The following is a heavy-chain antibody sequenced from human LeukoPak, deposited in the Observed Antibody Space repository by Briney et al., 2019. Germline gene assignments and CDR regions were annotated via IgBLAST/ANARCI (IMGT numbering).Heavy chain of an antibody. CDR2: IIPIFGTA. CDR1: GGTFSSYA. J-gene: IGHJ6*03. CDR3: ARDFSLYSSTYMDV. D-gene: IGHD6-13*01. V-gene: IGHV1-69*13. Sequence: ASVKVSCKASGGTFSSYAISWVRQAPGQGLEWMGGIIPIFGTANYAQKFQGRVTITADESTSTAYMELRSLRSDDTAVYFCARDFSLYSSTYMDVWGKGTTVTVSS.